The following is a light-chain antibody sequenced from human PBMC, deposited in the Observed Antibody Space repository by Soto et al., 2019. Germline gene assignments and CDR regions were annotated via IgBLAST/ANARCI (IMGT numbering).Light chain of an antibody. J-gene: IGKJ2*01. Sequence: EMVLTQSPGTLSLSPGERATLSCRASQSVSSSYLAWYQQKPGQAPRLLIYGASSRAAGIPDRLSGSGSGTDFTLTITRLEPEDVAVYYCQQYGSSPPYTFGQGTKLESK. CDR1: QSVSSSY. V-gene: IGKV3-20*01. CDR2: GAS. CDR3: QQYGSSPPYT.